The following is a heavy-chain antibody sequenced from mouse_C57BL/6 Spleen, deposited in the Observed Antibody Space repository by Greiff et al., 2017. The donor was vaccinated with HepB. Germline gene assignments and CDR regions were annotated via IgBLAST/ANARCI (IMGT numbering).Heavy chain of an antibody. Sequence: EVQLQQSGPELVKPGASVKISCKASGYTFTDYYMNWVKQSHGKSLEWIGDINPNNGGTSYNQKFKGKATLTVDKSSSTAYMELRSLTSEDTAVYYCARRGYLYAMDYWRQGTSVTVSS. CDR3: ARRGYLYAMDY. CDR2: INPNNGGT. J-gene: IGHJ4*01. D-gene: IGHD2-2*01. CDR1: GYTFTDYY. V-gene: IGHV1-26*01.